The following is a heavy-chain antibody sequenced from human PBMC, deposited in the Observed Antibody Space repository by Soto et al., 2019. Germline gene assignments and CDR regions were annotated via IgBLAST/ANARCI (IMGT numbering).Heavy chain of an antibody. CDR3: ARLAGSYKWSYYYYYYGMDV. J-gene: IGHJ6*02. D-gene: IGHD1-26*01. V-gene: IGHV4-34*01. Sequence: PSETLSLTCGVYGGSFSGYYWSWIRQPPGKGLEWIGEINHSGSTNYNPSLKSRVTISVDTSKNQFSLKLSSVTAADTAVYYCARLAGSYKWSYYYYYYGMDVWGQGTTVTVSS. CDR2: INHSGST. CDR1: GGSFSGYY.